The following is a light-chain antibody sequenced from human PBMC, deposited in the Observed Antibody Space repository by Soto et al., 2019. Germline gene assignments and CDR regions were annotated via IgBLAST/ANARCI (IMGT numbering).Light chain of an antibody. Sequence: EIVLTQSPGTLSLSPVERATLSCRASQSISSNLAWYQQKPGQAPRLLIYGASTRATGIPARFSGSGSETDFTLTISSLQSEDFAVYHCQQYSDWPITFGQGTRLEIK. J-gene: IGKJ5*01. CDR1: QSISSN. V-gene: IGKV3-15*01. CDR2: GAS. CDR3: QQYSDWPIT.